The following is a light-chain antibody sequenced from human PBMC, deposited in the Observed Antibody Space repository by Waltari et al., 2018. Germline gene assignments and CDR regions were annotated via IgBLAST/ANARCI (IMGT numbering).Light chain of an antibody. CDR1: QSVSRW. Sequence: EIVLTQSPGTLSLSPGERDTLSCRASQSVSRWLAWYQQKPGQAPRLLIYDASTRATDISDRFSGSGSGTDFSLTISRLEPEDFAVYYCQKYGTLPATFGQGTKVEIK. CDR2: DAS. CDR3: QKYGTLPAT. V-gene: IGKV3-20*01. J-gene: IGKJ1*01.